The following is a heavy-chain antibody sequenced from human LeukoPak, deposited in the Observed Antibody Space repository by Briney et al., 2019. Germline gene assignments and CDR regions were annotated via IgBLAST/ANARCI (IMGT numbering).Heavy chain of an antibody. CDR2: ISHSGST. V-gene: IGHV4-38-2*02. Sequence: SETLSLTCIASDYSISSGYYWGWIRPPPGKGLEWIGSISHSGSTYYNPSLKSRLTISLDTSKNQFSLKLRSVTAADTAFYYCAREGDVVGATIDSWGQGTLVTVSS. CDR1: DYSISSGYY. D-gene: IGHD1-26*01. J-gene: IGHJ4*02. CDR3: AREGDVVGATIDS.